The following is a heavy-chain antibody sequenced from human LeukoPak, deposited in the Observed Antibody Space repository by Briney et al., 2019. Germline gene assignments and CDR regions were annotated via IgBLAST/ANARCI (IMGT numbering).Heavy chain of an antibody. Sequence: ASVNVSCRASGYTFTDFFIHWVRQAPGQGLEWMGSINCNTGRTTYAQKFQGRVTMTRDTSIRAAYMELSWLISDDTAVYYCARRLVSYAFDMWGQGTMVTVSS. CDR3: ARRLVSYAFDM. CDR2: INCNTGRT. CDR1: GYTFTDFF. D-gene: IGHD2-2*01. V-gene: IGHV1-2*02. J-gene: IGHJ3*02.